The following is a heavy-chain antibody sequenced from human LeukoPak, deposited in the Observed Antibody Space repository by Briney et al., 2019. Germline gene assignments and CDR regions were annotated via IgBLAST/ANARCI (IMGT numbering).Heavy chain of an antibody. CDR3: AKDGYSGYDGFDY. J-gene: IGHJ4*02. V-gene: IGHV3-23*01. Sequence: GGSLRLSCAASGFTFSSYAMSWVRQAPGKGLEWVSAISGSGGSTYYADSVKGRFTISRDNSKNTLYLQKNSLRAEDTAVYYCAKDGYSGYDGFDYWGQGTLVTVSS. CDR2: ISGSGGST. D-gene: IGHD5-12*01. CDR1: GFTFSSYA.